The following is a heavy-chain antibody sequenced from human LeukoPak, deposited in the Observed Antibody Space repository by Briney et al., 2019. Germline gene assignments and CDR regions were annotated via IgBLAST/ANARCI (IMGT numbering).Heavy chain of an antibody. Sequence: GGSLRLSCAASGFTSSSYAMHWVRQAPGKGLEWVAVISYDGSNKYYADSVKGRFTISRDNSKNTLYLQMNSLRAEDTAVYYCARDGAGGYYYGSGSMDVWGQGTTVTVSS. CDR2: ISYDGSNK. CDR3: ARDGAGGYYYGSGSMDV. J-gene: IGHJ6*02. V-gene: IGHV3-30-3*01. CDR1: GFTSSSYA. D-gene: IGHD3-10*01.